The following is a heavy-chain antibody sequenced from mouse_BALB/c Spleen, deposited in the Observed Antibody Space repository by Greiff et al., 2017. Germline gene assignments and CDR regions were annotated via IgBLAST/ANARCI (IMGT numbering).Heavy chain of an antibody. CDR2: IWAGGST. D-gene: IGHD2-1*01. CDR3: ARDPSPYGNYAWFAY. Sequence: VQLVESGPGLVAPSQSLSITCTVSGFSLTSYGVHWVRQPPGKGLEWLGVIWAGGSTNYNSALMSRLSISKDNSKSQVFLKMNSLQTDDTAMYYCARDPSPYGNYAWFAYWGQGTLVTVSA. J-gene: IGHJ3*01. V-gene: IGHV2-9*02. CDR1: GFSLTSYG.